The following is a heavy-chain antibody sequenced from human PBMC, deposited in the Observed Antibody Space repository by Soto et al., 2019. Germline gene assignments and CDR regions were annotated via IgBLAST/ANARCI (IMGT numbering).Heavy chain of an antibody. V-gene: IGHV4-4*02. CDR1: GGSISSSNW. CDR2: IYHSGST. CDR3: ATIDRFKYTGLDY. Sequence: PSETLSLTCAVSGGSISSSNWWSWVGQPPGKGLEWIGEIYHSGSTNYNPSLKSRVTISVDKSKNQFSLKLSSVTAADTAVYYCATIDRFKYTGLDYWGQGTLVTVSS. J-gene: IGHJ4*02. D-gene: IGHD5-18*01.